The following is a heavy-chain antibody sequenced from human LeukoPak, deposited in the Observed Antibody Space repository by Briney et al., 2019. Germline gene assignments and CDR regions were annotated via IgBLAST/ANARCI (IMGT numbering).Heavy chain of an antibody. CDR2: INHSGST. V-gene: IGHV4-34*01. D-gene: IGHD6-6*01. CDR1: GGSFSGYY. Sequence: SETLSLTCAVYGGSFSGYYWSWIRQPPGKGLEWIGEINHSGSTNYNPSLKSRVTISVDTSKNQFSLKLSSVTAADTGVYYCAREYGSSSRFNAFDIWGQGTMVTVSS. J-gene: IGHJ3*02. CDR3: AREYGSSSRFNAFDI.